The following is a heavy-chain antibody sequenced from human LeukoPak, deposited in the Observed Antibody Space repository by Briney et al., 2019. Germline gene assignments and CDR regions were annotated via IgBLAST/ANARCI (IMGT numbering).Heavy chain of an antibody. Sequence: SETLSLTCTVSGGSISSGGYYWSWIRQHPGKGLEWIGYIYYSGSTYYNPSLKSRVTISVDTSKNQFSLKLSSVTAADTAVYYCARGLEYYDFWSGYYRGGPNYFDYWGQGTLATVSS. D-gene: IGHD3-3*01. CDR1: GGSISSGGYY. J-gene: IGHJ4*02. CDR3: ARGLEYYDFWSGYYRGGPNYFDY. CDR2: IYYSGST. V-gene: IGHV4-31*03.